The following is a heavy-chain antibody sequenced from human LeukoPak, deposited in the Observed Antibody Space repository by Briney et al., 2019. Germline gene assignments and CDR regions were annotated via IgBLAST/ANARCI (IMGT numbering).Heavy chain of an antibody. D-gene: IGHD1-26*01. J-gene: IGHJ6*03. Sequence: PGGSLRLSCAASGFTFSSYNMNWVRQAPGKGPEWVSSITSSSSYIYYADSVKGRFTITRDNAKNSLYLQMDSLRVEDTAVYYCARDPYSGSYGPYYYYYMDVWGKGTTVTISS. CDR3: ARDPYSGSYGPYYYYYMDV. CDR2: ITSSSSYI. V-gene: IGHV3-21*06. CDR1: GFTFSSYN.